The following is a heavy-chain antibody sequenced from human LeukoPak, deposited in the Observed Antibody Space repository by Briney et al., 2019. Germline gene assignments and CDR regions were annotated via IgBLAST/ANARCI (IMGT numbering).Heavy chain of an antibody. CDR1: GASISSYY. J-gene: IGHJ4*02. D-gene: IGHD5-18*01. CDR3: ARVSTGIPDY. CDR2: IYYSGGT. Sequence: SETLSLTCTVSGASISSYYWSWIRQPPGKGLEWMGYIYYSGGTYYNPSLKSRVTISIDTSKNQFSLNLTSVTAADTAVYFCARVSTGIPDYWGQGTLVVVSS. V-gene: IGHV4-59*08.